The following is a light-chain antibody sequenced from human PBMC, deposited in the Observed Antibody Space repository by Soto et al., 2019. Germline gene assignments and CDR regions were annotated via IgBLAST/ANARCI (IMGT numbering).Light chain of an antibody. CDR2: EVS. CDR3: DSYTSSSTLV. CDR1: SSDVGGYNY. Sequence: QSALTQPASVSGSPGQSIAISCTGTSSDVGGYNYVSWYRHHPDKAPKLMIYEVSNRPSGVSNRFSGSKSGNTASLTISGLQAEDEADYYCDSYTSSSTLVFGTGTKVTVL. J-gene: IGLJ1*01. V-gene: IGLV2-14*01.